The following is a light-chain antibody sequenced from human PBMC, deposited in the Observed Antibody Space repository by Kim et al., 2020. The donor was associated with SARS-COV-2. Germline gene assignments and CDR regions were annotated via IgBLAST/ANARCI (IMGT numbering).Light chain of an antibody. J-gene: IGKJ4*01. CDR2: AAS. Sequence: DIQLTQSPSFLSASVGDRVTITCRASQGISSYLAWYQQKPGKAPKLLIYAASTLQSGVPSRFSGSGSGTEFTLTISSLQPEDFATYYCQQLNSYPRLTFGGRTTVDIK. CDR3: QQLNSYPRLT. CDR1: QGISSY. V-gene: IGKV1-9*01.